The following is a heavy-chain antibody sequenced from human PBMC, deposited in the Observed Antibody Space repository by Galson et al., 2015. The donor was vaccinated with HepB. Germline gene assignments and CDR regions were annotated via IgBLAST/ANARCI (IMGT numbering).Heavy chain of an antibody. CDR2: ISYDGSTE. D-gene: IGHD1-1*01. CDR3: AKVSSTGTTRGSFDY. V-gene: IGHV3-30-3*01. Sequence: SLRLSCAASGFSFSGFAMHWVRQAPGKGLEWVALISYDGSTEYYAESVKGRFTISGDNSKNTLYLQMNSLRAEDTAVYYCAKVSSTGTTRGSFDYWGQGTLVTVSS. CDR1: GFSFSGFA. J-gene: IGHJ4*02.